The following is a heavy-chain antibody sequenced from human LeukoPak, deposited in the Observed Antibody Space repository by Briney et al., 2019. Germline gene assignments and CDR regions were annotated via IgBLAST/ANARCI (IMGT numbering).Heavy chain of an antibody. V-gene: IGHV4-59*01. CDR1: GGSISSYY. J-gene: IGHJ4*02. D-gene: IGHD6-19*01. CDR2: IYYSGST. Sequence: SETLSLTCTVSGGSISSYYWSWIRQPPGKGLEWIGYIYYSGSTNYNPSLKSRVTISVDTSKNQFSLKLSSVTAADTAVYYCARAYSSKRGIAVAGNLFDYWGQGTLVTVSS. CDR3: ARAYSSKRGIAVAGNLFDY.